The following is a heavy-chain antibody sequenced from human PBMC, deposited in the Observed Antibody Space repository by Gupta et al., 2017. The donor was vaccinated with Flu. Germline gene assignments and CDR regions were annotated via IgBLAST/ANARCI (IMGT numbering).Heavy chain of an antibody. V-gene: IGHV3-30*18. J-gene: IGHJ6*03. Sequence: QLVDSGGGVVQVGTSLRLSCAAPGFTFRSYGMHWFGQAPGRGLEWVAERASDGCHKDYADSVRGLFTISRENSKNTLCPEMDRLRVEDTAVYDCAKDAPWNASCSYYCYYMDVWGKGTTVTVSS. D-gene: IGHD2-2*01. CDR1: GFTFRSYG. CDR2: RASDGCHK. CDR3: AKDAPWNASCSYYCYYMDV.